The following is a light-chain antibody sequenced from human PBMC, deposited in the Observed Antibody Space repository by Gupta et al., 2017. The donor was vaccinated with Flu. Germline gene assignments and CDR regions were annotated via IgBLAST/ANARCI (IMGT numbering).Light chain of an antibody. CDR2: KVS. CDR3: MQGTHGHPLSS. V-gene: IGKV2-30*01. Sequence: VMTQSPLPLPVPLGQAPSISCRSSQRLVYSDANTYLNWFQKRPGQAPGRLIYKVSNRDSGVTDRFSGSGEGTDFTLKISRGEAENVGVYYCMQGTHGHPLSSFGQGTRLEIK. CDR1: QRLVYSDANTY. J-gene: IGKJ2*03.